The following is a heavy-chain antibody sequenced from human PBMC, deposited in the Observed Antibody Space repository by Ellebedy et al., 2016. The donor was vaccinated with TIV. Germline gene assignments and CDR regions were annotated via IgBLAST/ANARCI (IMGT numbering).Heavy chain of an antibody. Sequence: ASVKVSCXASGYTFTGYYLHWVRQAPGQGLEWMGWINPNSGGTNYAQKFQGRVTMTRDTSISTAYMELSRLRSDDTAVYFCARAATANDYSSFGWGQGTLFTVSS. V-gene: IGHV1-2*02. CDR2: INPNSGGT. CDR3: ARAATANDYSSFG. D-gene: IGHD5-12*01. CDR1: GYTFTGYY. J-gene: IGHJ4*02.